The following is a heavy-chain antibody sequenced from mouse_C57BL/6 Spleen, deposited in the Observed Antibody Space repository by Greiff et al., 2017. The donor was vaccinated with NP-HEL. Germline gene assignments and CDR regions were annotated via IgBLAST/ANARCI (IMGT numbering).Heavy chain of an antibody. V-gene: IGHV1-55*01. Sequence: QVQLKQPGAELVKPGASVKMSCKASGYTFTSYWITWVKQRPGQGLEWIGDIYPGSGSTNYNEKFKSKATLTVDTSSSTAYMQLSSLTSEDSAVYYCARGGLRRGGYFDYWGQGTTLTVSS. CDR3: ARGGLRRGGYFDY. J-gene: IGHJ2*01. CDR2: IYPGSGST. CDR1: GYTFTSYW. D-gene: IGHD2-4*01.